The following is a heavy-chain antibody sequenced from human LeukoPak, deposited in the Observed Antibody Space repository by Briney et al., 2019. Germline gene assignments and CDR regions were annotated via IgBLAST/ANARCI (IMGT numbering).Heavy chain of an antibody. J-gene: IGHJ6*03. CDR3: ARTNYDFWSGYPQTYYMDV. D-gene: IGHD3-3*01. CDR1: GFTFSSYG. V-gene: IGHV3-30*02. Sequence: GGSLRLSCAASGFTFSSYGMHWVRQAPGKELEWVAFIRYDGSNKYYADSVKGRFTISRDNSKNTLYLQMNSLRAEDTAVYYCARTNYDFWSGYPQTYYMDVWGKGTTVTVSS. CDR2: IRYDGSNK.